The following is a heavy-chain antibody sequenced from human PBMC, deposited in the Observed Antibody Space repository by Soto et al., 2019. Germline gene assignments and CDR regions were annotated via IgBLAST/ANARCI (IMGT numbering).Heavy chain of an antibody. J-gene: IGHJ4*02. CDR1: GGTFSSYT. CDR3: ARDRAGYCSGGSCYSSFYYFDY. V-gene: IGHV1-69*08. CDR2: IIPILGIA. Sequence: QVRLVQSGAEVKKPGSSVKVSCKASGGTFSSYTISWVRQAPGQGLEWMGRIIPILGIANYAQKFQGRVTITADKSTSTAYMELSSLRSEDTAVYYCARDRAGYCSGGSCYSSFYYFDYWGQGTLVTVSS. D-gene: IGHD2-15*01.